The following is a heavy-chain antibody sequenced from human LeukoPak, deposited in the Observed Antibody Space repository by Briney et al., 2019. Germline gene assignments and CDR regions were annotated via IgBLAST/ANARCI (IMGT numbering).Heavy chain of an antibody. D-gene: IGHD3-10*01. CDR1: GYTFTSYD. V-gene: IGHV1-8*01. J-gene: IGHJ5*02. Sequence: ASVKVSCKASGYTFTSYDINWVRQATGQGLEWMGWMNPNSGNTGYAQKFQGRVTMTRNTSISTAHMELSSLRSEDTAVYYCARGRVRRGERNWFDPWGQGTLVTVSS. CDR3: ARGRVRRGERNWFDP. CDR2: MNPNSGNT.